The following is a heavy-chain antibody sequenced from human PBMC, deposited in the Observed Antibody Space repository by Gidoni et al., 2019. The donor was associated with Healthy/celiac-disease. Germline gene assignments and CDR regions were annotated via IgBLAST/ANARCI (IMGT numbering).Heavy chain of an antibody. D-gene: IGHD4-17*01. J-gene: IGHJ4*02. CDR2: IYSSWST. Sequence: GGSISSSSYYWGWIRQPPGKGLEWIGTIYSSWSTYYNLSLKSRVTISVDKYKNQFSLKLSSVTAAETAVYYCARIVDYGGNSDCFDYWGQGTLVTVSS. V-gene: IGHV4-39*01. CDR1: GGSISSSSYY. CDR3: ARIVDYGGNSDCFDY.